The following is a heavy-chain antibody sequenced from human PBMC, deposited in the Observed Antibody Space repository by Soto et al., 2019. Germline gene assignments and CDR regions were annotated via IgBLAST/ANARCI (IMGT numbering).Heavy chain of an antibody. CDR3: XRVGSRDAYNYVLDQ. J-gene: IGHJ1*01. CDR1: GRIFSSFP. D-gene: IGHD5-18*01. V-gene: IGHV1-69*06. Sequence: QVQVVQSGAEVKKPGSSVKISCKASGRIFSSFPTSWVRQVPGQGLEWMGGVISASGSVTYAPKFQGRVTMTAVNSAGIGYMELTSLTSEDTAIYXCXRVGSRDAYNYVLDQWGPGTMVTVSS. CDR2: VISASGSV.